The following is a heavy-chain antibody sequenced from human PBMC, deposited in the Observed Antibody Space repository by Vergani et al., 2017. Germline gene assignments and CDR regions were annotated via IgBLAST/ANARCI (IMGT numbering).Heavy chain of an antibody. J-gene: IGHJ4*02. CDR1: GFTFSSYA. Sequence: EVQLLESGGGLVQPGGSLRLSCAASGFTFSSYAMSWVRQAPGKGLEWVSAISGSGGSTYYADSVKGRFTISRDNSKNSLYLQMNSLRAEDTAVYYCARTKDWFPLEDFDYWGQGTLVTVSS. D-gene: IGHD3-9*01. V-gene: IGHV3-23*01. CDR2: ISGSGGST. CDR3: ARTKDWFPLEDFDY.